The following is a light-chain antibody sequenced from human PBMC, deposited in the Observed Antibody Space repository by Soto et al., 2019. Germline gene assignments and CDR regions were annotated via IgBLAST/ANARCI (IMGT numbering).Light chain of an antibody. V-gene: IGLV2-14*01. Sequence: QSALTQPASVSGSPGQSITISCSGTSSDVGRSNYVSWYQQLPGTAPKLMIYEVSNRPSGVSNRFSGSKSGNTASLTISGLQAEDEADYYCSSYTSTSTLVVFGTGTKVTVL. CDR3: SSYTSTSTLVV. CDR2: EVS. CDR1: SSDVGRSNY. J-gene: IGLJ1*01.